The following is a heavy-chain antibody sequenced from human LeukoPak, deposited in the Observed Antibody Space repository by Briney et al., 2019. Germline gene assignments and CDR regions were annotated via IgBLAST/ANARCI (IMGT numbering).Heavy chain of an antibody. V-gene: IGHV3-23*01. J-gene: IGHJ4*02. CDR1: GFTVSDNY. Sequence: GGSLRLSCAVSGFTVSDNYMTWVRQAPGKGLEWVSTISVGGSRIYYADSVKGRFTISRDNSKNTLYLQMNSLRAEDTAVYYCANLYCTSTSCSYSDYWGQGTLVTVSS. D-gene: IGHD2-2*01. CDR2: ISVGGSRI. CDR3: ANLYCTSTSCSYSDY.